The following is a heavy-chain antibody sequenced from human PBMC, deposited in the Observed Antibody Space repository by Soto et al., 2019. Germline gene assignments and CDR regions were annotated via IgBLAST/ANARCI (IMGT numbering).Heavy chain of an antibody. J-gene: IGHJ4*02. Sequence: ASVKVSCKASGYTFTSYGISWVQQAPGQGLEWMGWISAYNGNTNYAQKLQGRVTMTTDTSTSTAYMELRSLRSDDTAVYYCARDREGGYYYDSSGYYKPAYDYWGQGTLVTVSS. V-gene: IGHV1-18*01. D-gene: IGHD3-22*01. CDR3: ARDREGGYYYDSSGYYKPAYDY. CDR2: ISAYNGNT. CDR1: GYTFTSYG.